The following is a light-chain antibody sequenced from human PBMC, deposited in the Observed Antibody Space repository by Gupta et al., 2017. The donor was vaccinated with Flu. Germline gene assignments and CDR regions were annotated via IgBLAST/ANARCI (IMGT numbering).Light chain of an antibody. Sequence: QSALTQPPSASGSPGQSVTISCTGTSSDGGGSNYVSWYKQHPGEAPKLMIYEVSKRPSGVPDRFSGSKSGNTASMTVSGLQAEDEADYYCSSYAGSNTYVFGTGTKVTVL. CDR3: SSYAGSNTYV. J-gene: IGLJ1*01. CDR1: SSDGGGSNY. V-gene: IGLV2-8*01. CDR2: EVS.